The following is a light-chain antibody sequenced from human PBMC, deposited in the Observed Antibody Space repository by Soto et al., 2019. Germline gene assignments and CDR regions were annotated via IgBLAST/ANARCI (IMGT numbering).Light chain of an antibody. V-gene: IGKV1-39*01. CDR2: AAS. J-gene: IGKJ1*01. CDR3: QQSYSTLRGT. Sequence: DMQKTESPSSRCASVCNRVTRPCRASQSISSWLAWYQQKPGKAPKLLIYAASSLQSGVPSRFSGSGSGTDFTLTISSLQPEDFATYYCQQSYSTLRGTFGQGSKVDI. CDR1: QSISSW.